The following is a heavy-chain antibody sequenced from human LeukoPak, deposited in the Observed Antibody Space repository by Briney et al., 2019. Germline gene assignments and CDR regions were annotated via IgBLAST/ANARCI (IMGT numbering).Heavy chain of an antibody. D-gene: IGHD5-24*01. J-gene: IGHJ4*02. CDR2: INPNSGGT. CDR3: ARGLGSRDGYNPPNLFDN. CDR1: GYTFTGYY. V-gene: IGHV1-2*02. Sequence: ASVKVSCKASGYTFTGYYMHWVRQAPGQGLEWMGWINPNSGGTNYAQKFQGRVTMTRDTSISTAYMELSRLRSDDTAVYYCARGLGSRDGYNPPNLFDNWGQGTLVTVSS.